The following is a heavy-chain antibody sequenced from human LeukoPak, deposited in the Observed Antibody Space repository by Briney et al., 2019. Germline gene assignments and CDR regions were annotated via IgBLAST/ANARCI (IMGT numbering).Heavy chain of an antibody. D-gene: IGHD4/OR15-4a*01. CDR2: ISSSGSTI. V-gene: IGHV3-48*03. Sequence: GGSLRLSCAASGFTFRSYEMNWVRQAPGKGLEWVSYISSSGSTINYADSVKGRFTISRDNAKNSLYLQMNSLRAEDTAVYYCARGSSGGLTDYWGQGTLVTVSS. CDR3: ARGSSGGLTDY. J-gene: IGHJ4*02. CDR1: GFTFRSYE.